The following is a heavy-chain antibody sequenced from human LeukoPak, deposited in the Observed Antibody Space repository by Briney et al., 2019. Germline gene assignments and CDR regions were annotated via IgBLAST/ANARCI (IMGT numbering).Heavy chain of an antibody. D-gene: IGHD5-12*01. CDR3: ARARYDYRLPVDP. J-gene: IGHJ5*02. CDR1: GFPFSNYW. Sequence: PGGSLRLSCAASGFPFSNYWMHWVRQAPGKGLVWVSHIKNDGSSTSYADSVKGRFTISRDNAKNTVYLQMNSLRDEDTAVYYCARARYDYRLPVDPWGLGTLVTVSS. V-gene: IGHV3-74*01. CDR2: IKNDGSST.